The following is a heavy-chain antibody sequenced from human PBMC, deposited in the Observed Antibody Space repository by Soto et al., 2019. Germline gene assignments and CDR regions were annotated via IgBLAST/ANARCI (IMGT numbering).Heavy chain of an antibody. CDR2: IFSNGRT. D-gene: IGHD3-10*01. CDR3: ARGGDNSPWYYSL. CDR1: GGSINNNY. Sequence: PSETLSLTCTVSGGSINNNYWSWIRQPPGRGLEWTGYIFSNGRTNYNPSLESRVTISVDTSKNQLSLKLRSVTAADTAVYYCARGGDNSPWYYSLWGQGTLVTVSS. V-gene: IGHV4-59*01. J-gene: IGHJ4*02.